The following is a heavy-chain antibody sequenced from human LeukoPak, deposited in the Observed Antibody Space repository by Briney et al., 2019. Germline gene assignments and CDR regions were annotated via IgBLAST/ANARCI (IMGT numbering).Heavy chain of an antibody. Sequence: PSETLSLTFAVYGGSFSGFYWSWIRQPPGKGRGWIGEINHSGSTNYNPSLKSRVTISVDTSKNQFSLKLSSVTAADTAVYYCARPGYYRYYFDYWGQGTLVTVSS. CDR1: GGSFSGFY. J-gene: IGHJ4*02. CDR3: ARPGYYRYYFDY. V-gene: IGHV4-34*01. CDR2: INHSGST. D-gene: IGHD3-22*01.